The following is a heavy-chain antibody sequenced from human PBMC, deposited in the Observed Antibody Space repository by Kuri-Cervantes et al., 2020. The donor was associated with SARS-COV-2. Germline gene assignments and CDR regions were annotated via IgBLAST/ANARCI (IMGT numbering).Heavy chain of an antibody. D-gene: IGHD1-26*01. J-gene: IGHJ4*02. V-gene: IGHV4-34*01. CDR3: ARQADGSDTGSLTG. CDR2: INHSGST. CDR1: GGSFSGYY. Sequence: SETLSLTCAVYGGSFSGYYWSWIRQPPGKGLEWIGEINHSGSTNYNPSLKRRVTISVDTSKNQFSLKLSSVTAADTAVYYCARQADGSDTGSLTGWGQGTLVTVSS.